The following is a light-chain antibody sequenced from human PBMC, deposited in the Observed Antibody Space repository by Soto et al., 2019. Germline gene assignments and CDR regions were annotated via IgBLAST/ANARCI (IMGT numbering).Light chain of an antibody. V-gene: IGLV1-40*01. Sequence: QSVLTQPPSVSGAPGQRVTISCTGSSSNIGAGYDVHWYQQLPGTAPKLLIYGNSNRPSGVPDRFSGSKSGTSASLAITGLQAEDEAYCQSYDSSRSGGVFGGGTKLTVL. CDR1: SSNIGAGYD. CDR3: QSYDSSRSGGV. J-gene: IGLJ2*01. CDR2: GNS.